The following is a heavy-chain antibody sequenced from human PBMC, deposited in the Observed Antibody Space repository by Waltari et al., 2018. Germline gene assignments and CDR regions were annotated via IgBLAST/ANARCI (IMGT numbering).Heavy chain of an antibody. CDR1: GGSISSTTYY. Sequence: QLQLQESGPGLVKPSETLSLTCTVSGGSISSTTYYWGWIRQPPGKGLEWIGSIYYSGSTYYNPSLKSRVTISVDTSKNQFSLRLTSVTAADTAVYYCARTVTDFDYWGQGTLVTVSS. CDR2: IYYSGST. J-gene: IGHJ4*02. CDR3: ARTVTDFDY. V-gene: IGHV4-39*01. D-gene: IGHD4-4*01.